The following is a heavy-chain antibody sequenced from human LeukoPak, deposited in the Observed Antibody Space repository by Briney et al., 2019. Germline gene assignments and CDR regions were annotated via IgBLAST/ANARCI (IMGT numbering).Heavy chain of an antibody. CDR1: GYSFTRCY. V-gene: IGHV1-46*01. D-gene: IGHD6-19*01. Sequence: GASVKRSCKASGYSFTRCYLHWVRQAPGQGLEWMGIINPSDDTTTHAQKFQGRVTMTSDTSTSTVYMELSSPRSEDTAVYYCARDLRHHSGIAVSPFDYWGQGTLFTVSS. CDR3: ARDLRHHSGIAVSPFDY. CDR2: INPSDDTT. J-gene: IGHJ4*02.